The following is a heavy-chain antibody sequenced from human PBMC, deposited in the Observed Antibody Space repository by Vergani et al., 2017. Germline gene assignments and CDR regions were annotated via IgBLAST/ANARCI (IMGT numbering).Heavy chain of an antibody. CDR1: GFTVSSNY. D-gene: IGHD4-17*01. CDR2: IYSGGST. CDR3: AREGGYGDYVVDY. Sequence: EVQLVESGGGLVQPGGSLRLSCAASGFTVSSNYMSWVRQAPGKGLEWVSVIYSGGSTYYATSVTGRFTISRDNSKNTRYLQMNSLRAEDTAVYYCAREGGYGDYVVDYWSQRTLVTVSS. J-gene: IGHJ4*02. V-gene: IGHV3-66*02.